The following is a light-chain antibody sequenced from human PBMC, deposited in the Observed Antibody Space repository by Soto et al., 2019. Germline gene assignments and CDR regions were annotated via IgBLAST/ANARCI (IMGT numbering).Light chain of an antibody. J-gene: IGLJ1*01. CDR3: AAWDDSLNGSYV. CDR1: SSNIGSNT. V-gene: IGLV1-44*01. CDR2: SNN. Sequence: QSVLTQPPSASGTPGQRVTISCSGSSSNIGSNTVNWYQQLPGTAPKLLIYSNNQQPSGVPDRFSGSKSVTSASLAISGLQSEDEADYYCAAWDDSLNGSYVFGTGTKVTVL.